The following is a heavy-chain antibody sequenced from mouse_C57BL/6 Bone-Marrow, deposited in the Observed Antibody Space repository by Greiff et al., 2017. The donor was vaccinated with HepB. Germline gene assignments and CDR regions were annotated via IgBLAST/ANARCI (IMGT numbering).Heavy chain of an antibody. Sequence: QVQLQQPGAELVMPGASVKLSCKASGYTFTSYWMHWVKQRPGQGLEWIGEIDPSASDTNYNQKFKGKSTLTVDKSSSTAYMQLSSLTSEDSAVYYCARGNYYGSSSWGQGTLVTVSA. CDR3: ARGNYYGSSS. CDR2: IDPSASDT. J-gene: IGHJ3*01. V-gene: IGHV1-69*01. CDR1: GYTFTSYW. D-gene: IGHD1-1*01.